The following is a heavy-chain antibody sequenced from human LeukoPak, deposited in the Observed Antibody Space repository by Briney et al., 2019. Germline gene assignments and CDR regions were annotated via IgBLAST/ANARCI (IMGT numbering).Heavy chain of an antibody. CDR2: INPNSGGT. CDR3: ARDYSNSHFDY. CDR1: GYTFTGYY. J-gene: IGHJ4*02. D-gene: IGHD4-11*01. Sequence: ASVTVSCKASGYTFTGYYMHWVRQAPGQGLEWMGWINPNSGGTNYAQKFQGWVTMTRDTSISTAYMELSRLRSDDTAVYYCARDYSNSHFDYWGQGTLVTVSS. V-gene: IGHV1-2*04.